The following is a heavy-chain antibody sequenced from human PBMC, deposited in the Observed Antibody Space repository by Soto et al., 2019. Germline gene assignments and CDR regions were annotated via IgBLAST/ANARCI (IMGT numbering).Heavy chain of an antibody. J-gene: IGHJ3*02. V-gene: IGHV3-23*01. CDR3: AKTTTVSTVDALDI. CDR1: GFTFSRYA. D-gene: IGHD4-17*01. CDR2: INNSGGST. Sequence: GGSLRLSCAASGFTFSRYAMSWVRQAPGKGLAWVSSINNSGGSTYYADAVKGRFTISRDNSQNTLYLQMNSLRAEDTAVCYCAKTTTVSTVDALDIWGQGTMVTVS.